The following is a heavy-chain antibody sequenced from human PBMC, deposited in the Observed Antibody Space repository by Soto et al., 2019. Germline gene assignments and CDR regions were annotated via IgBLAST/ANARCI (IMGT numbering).Heavy chain of an antibody. J-gene: IGHJ4*02. CDR3: ARGSSAGKGSPPDF. D-gene: IGHD6-13*01. CDR2: ISGSGGST. CDR1: GFTFSSFA. Sequence: GGSLRLSCAASGFTFSSFAMSWVRQAPGKGLDWVSAISGSGGSTYSADSVKGRFTISRDNSKNTLYLQMSSLRAEDTAVYYCARGSSAGKGSPPDFWGQGSMVTVSS. V-gene: IGHV3-23*01.